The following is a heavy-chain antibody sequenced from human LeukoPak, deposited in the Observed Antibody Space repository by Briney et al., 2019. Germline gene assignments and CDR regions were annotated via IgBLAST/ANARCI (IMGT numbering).Heavy chain of an antibody. Sequence: GGSLRLPCAASGFTFGSYAMSWVRQAPGKGLEWVSAISGSGGSTYYADSVKGPFTISRDNSKNTLYLQMNSLRAEDTAVYYCAKGRPTYYYDSSGYGFDYWGQGTLVTVSS. CDR2: ISGSGGST. V-gene: IGHV3-23*01. D-gene: IGHD3-22*01. CDR1: GFTFGSYA. CDR3: AKGRPTYYYDSSGYGFDY. J-gene: IGHJ4*02.